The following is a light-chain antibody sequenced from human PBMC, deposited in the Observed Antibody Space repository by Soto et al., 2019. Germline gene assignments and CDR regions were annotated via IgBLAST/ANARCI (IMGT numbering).Light chain of an antibody. V-gene: IGKV1-17*01. J-gene: IGKJ4*01. Sequence: DIQMTQSPSSLSASVGDRVTITCRASQDIGNYFGWYQQKPGKAPKRLIYAASSLQSGVPPRFSGTRSGTEFTLTISSLQPEDFATYYCRQVSGYPLNFGGGTKVDI. CDR1: QDIGNY. CDR2: AAS. CDR3: RQVSGYPLN.